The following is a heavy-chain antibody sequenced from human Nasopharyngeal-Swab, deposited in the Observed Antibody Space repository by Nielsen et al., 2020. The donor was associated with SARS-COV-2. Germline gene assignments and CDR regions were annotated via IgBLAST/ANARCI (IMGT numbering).Heavy chain of an antibody. V-gene: IGHV3-53*01. J-gene: IGHJ4*02. D-gene: IGHD6-6*01. CDR2: LYSGGTT. CDR3: TREYTRSSGFDY. CDR1: DFTVSSNF. Sequence: GESLKISCTASDFTVSSNFMTWVRQAPGKGLEWVSLLYSGGTTYYADSVKGRFTISRDSSKNTLYLQMKSLRPEDTAVYYCTREYTRSSGFDYWGQGILVTVSS.